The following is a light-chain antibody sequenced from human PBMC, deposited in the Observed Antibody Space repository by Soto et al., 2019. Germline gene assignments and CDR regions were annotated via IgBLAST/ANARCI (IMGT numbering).Light chain of an antibody. Sequence: DIVTIQSPDSLAVSLGERATINCKSSQSVLYSSNNKNYLAWYQQKPGQPPKTLIYWASTRESGVPDRFSGNGSGTDFTLTISSLQAEDVAVYYCQQYYSTPWTFGQGTKVEIK. CDR1: QSVLYSSNNKNY. V-gene: IGKV4-1*01. CDR2: WAS. J-gene: IGKJ1*01. CDR3: QQYYSTPWT.